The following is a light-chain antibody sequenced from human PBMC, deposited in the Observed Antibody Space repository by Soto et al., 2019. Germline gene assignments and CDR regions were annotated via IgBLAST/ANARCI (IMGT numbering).Light chain of an antibody. CDR3: QQSVSSPCT. CDR2: GAS. V-gene: IGKV3-20*01. J-gene: IGKJ1*01. Sequence: EIVLTQSPGTLSFSPGQRATLSCRARQSVSSSYLAWYQQRPGQAPRLLIYGASIRATGVPDRFSGSGSGTDFTLTISRLEPEDFAVHYSQQSVSSPCTVGQGT. CDR1: QSVSSSY.